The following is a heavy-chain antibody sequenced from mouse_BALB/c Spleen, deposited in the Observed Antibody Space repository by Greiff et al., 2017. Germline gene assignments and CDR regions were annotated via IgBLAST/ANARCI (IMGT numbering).Heavy chain of an antibody. J-gene: IGHJ1*01. CDR2: ISSGSSTI. CDR1: GFTFSSFG. D-gene: IGHD3-3*01. CDR3: ARWAGTGWYFDV. Sequence: EVMLVESGGGLVQPGGSRKLSCAASGFTFSSFGMHWVRQAPEKGLEWVAYISSGSSTIYYADTVKGRFTISRDNPKNTLFLQMTSLRSEDTAMYYCARWAGTGWYFDVWGAGTTVTVSS. V-gene: IGHV5-17*02.